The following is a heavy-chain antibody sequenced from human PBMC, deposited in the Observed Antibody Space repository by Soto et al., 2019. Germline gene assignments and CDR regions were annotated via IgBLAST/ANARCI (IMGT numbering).Heavy chain of an antibody. CDR2: IWYDGSNK. D-gene: IGHD3-9*01. V-gene: IGHV3-33*01. CDR3: ARDLEDILTGTGRNNYYGMDV. CDR1: GFTFSSYG. J-gene: IGHJ6*02. Sequence: GGSLRLSCAASGFTFSSYGMHWVRQAPGKGLEWVAVIWYDGSNKYYADSVKGRFTISRDNSKNTLYLQMNSLRAEDTAVYYCARDLEDILTGTGRNNYYGMDVWGQGTTVTVSS.